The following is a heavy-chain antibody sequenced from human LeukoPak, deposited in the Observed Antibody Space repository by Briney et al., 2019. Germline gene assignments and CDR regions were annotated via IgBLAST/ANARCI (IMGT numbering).Heavy chain of an antibody. J-gene: IGHJ4*02. D-gene: IGHD3-10*02. CDR2: ISYDGSNK. CDR3: AKDVRDYFDY. V-gene: IGHV3-30*18. Sequence: SGGSLRLSCAASGFTFSSYGMHWVRQAPGKGQEWVAVISYDGSNKYYADSVKGRFTISRDNSKNTLYLQMNSLRAEDTAVYYCAKDVRDYFDYWGQGTLVTVSS. CDR1: GFTFSSYG.